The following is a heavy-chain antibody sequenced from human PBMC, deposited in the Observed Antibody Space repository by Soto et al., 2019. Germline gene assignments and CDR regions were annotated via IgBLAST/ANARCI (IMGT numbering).Heavy chain of an antibody. CDR1: GGSISSYY. Sequence: SETLSLTCTVSGGSISSYYWSWIRQPPGKGLEWIGYIYYSGSTNYNPSLKSRVTISVDTSKNQFSLKLSSVTAADTAVHYCARTYNWNYNYYYYGMDVWGQGTTVTVSS. V-gene: IGHV4-59*01. CDR2: IYYSGST. D-gene: IGHD1-7*01. CDR3: ARTYNWNYNYYYYGMDV. J-gene: IGHJ6*02.